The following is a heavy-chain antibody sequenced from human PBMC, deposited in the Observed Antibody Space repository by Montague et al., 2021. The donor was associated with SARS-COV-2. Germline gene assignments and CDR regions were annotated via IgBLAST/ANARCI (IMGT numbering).Heavy chain of an antibody. D-gene: IGHD2-21*01. CDR2: INHSGTT. Sequence: SETLSLTCAVYGGSFSGYYWTWIRQSPGKGLERIAEINHSGTTNYNFNPSLRSRVTISVDTSKSQFSLKLSSVTAADTGVYYCARWDPQTLTVIGFVGKSASDHWGQGTLVTVSS. V-gene: IGHV4-34*01. CDR1: GGSFSGYY. CDR3: ARWDPQTLTVIGFVGKSASDH. J-gene: IGHJ5*02.